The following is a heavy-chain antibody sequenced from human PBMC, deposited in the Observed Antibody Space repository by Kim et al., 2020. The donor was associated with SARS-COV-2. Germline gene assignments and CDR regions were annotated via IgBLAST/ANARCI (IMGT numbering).Heavy chain of an antibody. Sequence: GGSLRLSCAASGFTFSSYWMSWVRQAPGKGLEWVANIKQDGSEKYYVDSVKGRFTISRDNAKNSLYLQMNSLRAEDTAVYYCARDRGDSSWYGPDHYYYYYGMDVWGQGTTVTVSS. D-gene: IGHD6-13*01. CDR2: IKQDGSEK. CDR1: GFTFSSYW. CDR3: ARDRGDSSWYGPDHYYYYYGMDV. V-gene: IGHV3-7*03. J-gene: IGHJ6*02.